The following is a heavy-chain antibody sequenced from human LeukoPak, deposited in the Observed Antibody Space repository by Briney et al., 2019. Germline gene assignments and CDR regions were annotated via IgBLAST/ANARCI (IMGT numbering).Heavy chain of an antibody. CDR1: GFTFAPYW. J-gene: IGHJ4*02. CDR2: MNRDGSEK. Sequence: GGSLRLSCAASGFTFAPYWMTWVRQAPGKGLEYVATMNRDGSEKYYVDSAKGRFTISRDDSKNSLYLQMDSLRAEDTAVYYCARGIEEWLYLYYWGQGALVTVAS. V-gene: IGHV3-7*04. CDR3: ARGIEEWLYLYY. D-gene: IGHD3-3*01.